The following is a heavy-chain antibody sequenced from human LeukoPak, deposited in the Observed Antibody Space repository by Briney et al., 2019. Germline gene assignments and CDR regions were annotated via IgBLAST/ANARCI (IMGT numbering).Heavy chain of an antibody. D-gene: IGHD6-19*01. CDR3: AKVHNPQQWLVPSYYYYYNGMDV. CDR2: IKQDGSEK. J-gene: IGHJ6*02. CDR1: GFTFSSYW. V-gene: IGHV3-7*01. Sequence: GGSLRLSCAASGFTFSSYWMSWVRQAPGKGLEWVANIKQDGSEKYYVDSVKGRFTISRDNAKNSLYLQMNSLRAEDTAVYHCAKVHNPQQWLVPSYYYYYNGMDVWGQGTTVTVSS.